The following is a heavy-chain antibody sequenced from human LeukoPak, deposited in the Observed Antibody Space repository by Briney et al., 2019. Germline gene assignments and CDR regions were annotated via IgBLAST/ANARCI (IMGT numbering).Heavy chain of an antibody. J-gene: IGHJ6*02. V-gene: IGHV1-2*02. CDR3: ARDLWGGGYDNDYYYYGMDV. Sequence: ASVKVSCKASGYTFTGYYMHWVRQAPGQGLEWMGWINPNSGGTNYAQKFQGRVTMTRDTSTSTVYMELSSLRTEDTAVYYCARDLWGGGYDNDYYYYGMDVWGQGTTVTVSS. D-gene: IGHD5-12*01. CDR1: GYTFTGYY. CDR2: INPNSGGT.